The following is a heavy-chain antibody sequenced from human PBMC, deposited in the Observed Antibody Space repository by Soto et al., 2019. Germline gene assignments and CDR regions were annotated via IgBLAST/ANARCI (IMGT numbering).Heavy chain of an antibody. Sequence: SVKVSCKASGGTFSSYAISWVRQAPGQGLEWMGGIIPIFGTANYAQKFQGRVTITADESTSTAYMELSSLRSEDTAVYYCAREGRDCSSTSCSNLNWFDPWGQGTLVTVSS. J-gene: IGHJ5*02. CDR2: IIPIFGTA. CDR3: AREGRDCSSTSCSNLNWFDP. D-gene: IGHD2-2*01. V-gene: IGHV1-69*13. CDR1: GGTFSSYA.